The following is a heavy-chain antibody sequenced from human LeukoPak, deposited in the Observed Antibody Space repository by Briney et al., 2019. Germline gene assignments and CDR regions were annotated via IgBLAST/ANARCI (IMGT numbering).Heavy chain of an antibody. CDR2: IWYDGSNK. D-gene: IGHD5-12*01. CDR1: GFTFSSYG. Sequence: GGSLRLSCAASGFTFSSYGMHWVRQAPGKGLEWVAVIWYDGSNKYCADSVKGRFTISRDNSKNTLYLQMNSLRAEDTAVYYCARGSGYSGSSLQYYYYYYMDVWGKGTTVTVSS. J-gene: IGHJ6*03. V-gene: IGHV3-33*01. CDR3: ARGSGYSGSSLQYYYYYYMDV.